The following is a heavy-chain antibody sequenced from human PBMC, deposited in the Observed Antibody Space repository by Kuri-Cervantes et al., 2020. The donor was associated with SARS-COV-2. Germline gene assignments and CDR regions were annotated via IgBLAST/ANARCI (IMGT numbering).Heavy chain of an antibody. D-gene: IGHD1-26*01. CDR3: ARGPTPIVGATHFDY. J-gene: IGHJ4*02. CDR2: INHSGST. V-gene: IGHV4-34*01. CDR1: GGSFSGYY. Sequence: SQTLSLTCAVYGGSFSGYYWSRIRQPPGKGLEWIGEINHSGSTNYNPSLKSRVTISVDTSKNQFSLKLSSVTAADTAVYYCARGPTPIVGATHFDYWGQGTLVTVSS.